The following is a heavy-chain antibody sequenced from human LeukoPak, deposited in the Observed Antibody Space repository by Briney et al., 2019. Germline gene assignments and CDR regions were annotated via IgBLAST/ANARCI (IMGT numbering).Heavy chain of an antibody. Sequence: ASVKVSCKASGYTFTSYDINWVRQATGQGLGWMGWMNPNSGNTGYAQKFQGRVTMTRNTSISTAYMELSSLSSEDTAVYYCARGLLVYAVYYYYMDVWGKGTTVTVSS. J-gene: IGHJ6*03. V-gene: IGHV1-8*01. CDR1: GYTFTSYD. CDR2: MNPNSGNT. D-gene: IGHD2-8*01. CDR3: ARGLLVYAVYYYYMDV.